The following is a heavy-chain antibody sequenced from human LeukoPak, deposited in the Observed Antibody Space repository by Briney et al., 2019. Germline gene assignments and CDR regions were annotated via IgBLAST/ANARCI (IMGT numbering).Heavy chain of an antibody. CDR1: GFTFSSYA. J-gene: IGHJ4*02. D-gene: IGHD6-19*01. CDR2: ISGSGGST. V-gene: IGHV3-23*01. Sequence: GGSLRLSCAASGFTFSSYAMGWVRQAPGKGLEWVSAISGSGGSTYYADSVKGRFTISRDNSKNTLYLQMNSLRAEDTAVYYCAKDRSSSGWTGYYFDYWGQGTLVTVSS. CDR3: AKDRSSSGWTGYYFDY.